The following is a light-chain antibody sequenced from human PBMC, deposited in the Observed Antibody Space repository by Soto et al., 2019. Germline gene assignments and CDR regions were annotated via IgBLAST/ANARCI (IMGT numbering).Light chain of an antibody. CDR1: NSNIGGNS. Sequence: QAVVTRAPSASGTPGQRVTISCSGSNSNIGGNSVSWYHHLPGTAPKLLIFNNSQRPSGVPDRFSGSKSGTSASLAISGLQSEDEADYYCAVWDDGLDAWMFGGGTKVTVL. CDR3: AVWDDGLDAWM. CDR2: NNS. V-gene: IGLV1-44*01. J-gene: IGLJ3*02.